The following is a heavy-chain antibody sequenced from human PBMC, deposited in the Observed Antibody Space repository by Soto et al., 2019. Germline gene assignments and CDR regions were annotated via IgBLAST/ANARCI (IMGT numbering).Heavy chain of an antibody. V-gene: IGHV3-23*01. CDR2: ISGSGGST. Sequence: GGSLRLSCAASGFTFSSYAMSWVRQAPGKGLEWVSAISGSGGSTYYADSVKGRFPISRDNSKNTLYLQMNSLRAEDTAVYYCAKDQWSDYGDDDYKVAFDIWGQGTMVTVSS. J-gene: IGHJ3*02. CDR3: AKDQWSDYGDDDYKVAFDI. CDR1: GFTFSSYA. D-gene: IGHD4-17*01.